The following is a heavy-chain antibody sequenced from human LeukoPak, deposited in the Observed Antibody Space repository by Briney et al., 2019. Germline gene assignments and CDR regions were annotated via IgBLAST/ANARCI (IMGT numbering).Heavy chain of an antibody. Sequence: GGSLRLSCAASGFTFDNYAMHWVRQAPGKGLGWLSIISWNSGYIGYADSVKGRFTISRDNAKKSLDLQMNSLRAEDTAFYYCAKVRGTYSSGYFFDYWGQGTLATVSS. CDR3: AKVRGTYSSGYFFDY. CDR1: GFTFDNYA. CDR2: ISWNSGYI. V-gene: IGHV3-9*01. D-gene: IGHD6-19*01. J-gene: IGHJ4*02.